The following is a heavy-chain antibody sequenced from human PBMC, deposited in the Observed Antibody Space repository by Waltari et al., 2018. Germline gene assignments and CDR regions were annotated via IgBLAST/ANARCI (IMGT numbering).Heavy chain of an antibody. CDR2: KWYDGNDE. Sequence: QVQLVESGGGAVQPGRSLRLSCAASGFTFRSYGMHWVRQAPGKGREGVAVKWYDGNDEYYAESVRGRFTISRDNSKSMLFLQMNSLRVEDTALYYCARGTIVQPPDYWGQGTLVTVSS. V-gene: IGHV3-33*01. CDR3: ARGTIVQPPDY. J-gene: IGHJ4*02. CDR1: GFTFRSYG. D-gene: IGHD1-26*01.